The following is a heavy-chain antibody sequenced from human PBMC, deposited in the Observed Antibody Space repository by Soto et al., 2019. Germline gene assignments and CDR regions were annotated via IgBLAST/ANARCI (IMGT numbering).Heavy chain of an antibody. CDR1: GYSFTSYW. V-gene: IGHV5-51*01. J-gene: IGHJ6*02. CDR3: ARSGYPYYYYYGMDV. CDR2: IYPGDSDT. Sequence: SLKISCKGSGYSFTSYWIGWVRQMPGKGLEWMGIIYPGDSDTRYSPSFQGQVTISADKSISTAYLQWSSLKASDTAMYYCARSGYPYYYYYGMDVWGQGTTVTVSS. D-gene: IGHD3-22*01.